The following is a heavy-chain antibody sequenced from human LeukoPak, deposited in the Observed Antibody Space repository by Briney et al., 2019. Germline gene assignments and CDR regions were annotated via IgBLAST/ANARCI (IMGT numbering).Heavy chain of an antibody. J-gene: IGHJ3*02. CDR2: IYYSGST. CDR3: ARDWAVTGTVAFDI. CDR1: GGSISSYY. Sequence: SETLSLTCTVSGGSISSYYWSWIRQPPGKGLEWIGYIYYSGSTNYNPSLKSRVTISVDTSKNQFSLKLTSVTAADTAVYYCARDWAVTGTVAFDIWGQGTMVTVSS. D-gene: IGHD6-19*01. V-gene: IGHV4-59*01.